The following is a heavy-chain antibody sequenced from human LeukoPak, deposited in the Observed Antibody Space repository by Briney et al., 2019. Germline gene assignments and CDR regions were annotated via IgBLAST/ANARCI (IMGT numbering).Heavy chain of an antibody. CDR2: INPNSGGT. J-gene: IGHJ5*02. V-gene: IGHV1-2*02. Sequence: ASVKVSCKASGYTFTGYYMHWVRQAPGQGLEYMGWINPNSGGTNYAQKFQGRVTMTRDTSISTAYMELSRLRSDDTAVYYCARTGDGYNLGGFDPWGQGTLVTVSS. D-gene: IGHD5-24*01. CDR1: GYTFTGYY. CDR3: ARTGDGYNLGGFDP.